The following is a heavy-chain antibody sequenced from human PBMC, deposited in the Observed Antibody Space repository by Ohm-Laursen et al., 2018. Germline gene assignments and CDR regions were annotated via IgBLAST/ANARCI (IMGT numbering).Heavy chain of an antibody. CDR2: ISGSGTNT. J-gene: IGHJ4*02. CDR3: ARDPRNWNEDY. V-gene: IGHV3-21*01. D-gene: IGHD1-1*01. Sequence: SLRLSCTASGFTFSTYAMSWVRQAPGKGLEWVSGISGSGTNTFYADSVKGRFTISRDNAKNSLYLQMNSLRAEDTAVYYCARDPRNWNEDYWGQGTLVTVSS. CDR1: GFTFSTYA.